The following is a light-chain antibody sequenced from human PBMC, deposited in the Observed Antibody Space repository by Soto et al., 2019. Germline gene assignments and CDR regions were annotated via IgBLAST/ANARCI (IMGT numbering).Light chain of an antibody. Sequence: DIVMTQSPESLAVSLGERATINCKSSQSVLDSSNKNYLVWYQQKPGQPPNLLIYWASTRESGVPDRFSGSGSGTDFTLTISSLQAEDVAVYYCQQYYATPITFGQGTRLDIK. CDR3: QQYYATPIT. CDR1: QSVLDSSNKNY. J-gene: IGKJ5*01. V-gene: IGKV4-1*01. CDR2: WAS.